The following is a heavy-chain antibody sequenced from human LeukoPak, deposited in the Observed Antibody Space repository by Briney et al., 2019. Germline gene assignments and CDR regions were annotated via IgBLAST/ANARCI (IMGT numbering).Heavy chain of an antibody. CDR1: GGSISSYY. Sequence: SETLSLTCTVSGGSISSYYWSWIRQPPGKGLEWIGYIYYSGSTNYNPSLKSRVTISVDTSKNQFSLKLSSVTSADTAVYYCARHQWNATTNWFDPWGQGTLVTVSS. D-gene: IGHD1-1*01. CDR2: IYYSGST. CDR3: ARHQWNATTNWFDP. J-gene: IGHJ5*02. V-gene: IGHV4-59*08.